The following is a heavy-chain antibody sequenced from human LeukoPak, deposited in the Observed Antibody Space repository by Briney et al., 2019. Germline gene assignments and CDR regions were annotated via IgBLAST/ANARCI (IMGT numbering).Heavy chain of an antibody. V-gene: IGHV4-59*12. CDR2: IYYSGST. CDR1: GGSISSYY. D-gene: IGHD6-13*01. J-gene: IGHJ6*04. Sequence: SETLSLTCTVSGGSISSYYWSWIRQPPGKGLEWIGYIYYSGSTNYNPSLKSRVTISVDTSKNQFSLKLSSVTAADTAVYYCARDMSMEIAAAPSMDVWGKGTTVTVSS. CDR3: ARDMSMEIAAAPSMDV.